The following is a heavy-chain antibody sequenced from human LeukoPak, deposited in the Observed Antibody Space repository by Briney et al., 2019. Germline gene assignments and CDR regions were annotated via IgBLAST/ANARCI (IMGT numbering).Heavy chain of an antibody. J-gene: IGHJ4*02. CDR3: ATPRWSYYYDSSGYYF. V-gene: IGHV1-24*01. D-gene: IGHD3-22*01. CDR1: GYTLTELS. Sequence: GASVKVSCKVSGYTLTELSMHWVRQAPGKGLEWMGGFDPEDGETIYAQKFQGRVTMTEDTSTDTAYMELSSLRSEDTAVYYCATPRWSYYYDSSGYYFWGQGTPVTVSS. CDR2: FDPEDGET.